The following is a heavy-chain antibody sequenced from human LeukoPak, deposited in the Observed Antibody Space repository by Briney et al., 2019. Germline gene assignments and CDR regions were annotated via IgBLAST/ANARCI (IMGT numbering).Heavy chain of an antibody. D-gene: IGHD3-9*01. CDR2: ISYDGSNK. J-gene: IGHJ6*02. CDR1: GFTFSSYG. Sequence: GGSLRLSCAASGFTFSSYGMHWVRQAPGKGLEGVAVISYDGSNKYYADSVKGRFTISRDNSKNTLYLRMNSLRAEDTAVYYCAKDGHHYDILTGYAGDGMDVWGQGTTVTVSS. CDR3: AKDGHHYDILTGYAGDGMDV. V-gene: IGHV3-30*18.